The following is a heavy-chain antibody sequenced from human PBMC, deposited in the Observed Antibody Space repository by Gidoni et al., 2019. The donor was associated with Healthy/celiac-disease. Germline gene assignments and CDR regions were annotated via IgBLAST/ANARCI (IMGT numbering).Heavy chain of an antibody. CDR1: GFTFRSYD. V-gene: IGHV3-23*01. D-gene: IGHD6-13*01. CDR3: AKGGTSSWPFGMDV. CDR2: ISGSGGST. Sequence: EVQLLESGGGLVQPGGSLRLSCAASGFTFRSYDMSWVRQAPGKGLEWVSAISGSGGSTYYADSVKGRFTISRDNSKNTLYLQMNSLRAEDTAVYYCAKGGTSSWPFGMDVWGQGTTVTVSS. J-gene: IGHJ6*02.